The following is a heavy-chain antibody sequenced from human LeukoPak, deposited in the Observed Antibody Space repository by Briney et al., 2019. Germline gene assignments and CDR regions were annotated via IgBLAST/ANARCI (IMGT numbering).Heavy chain of an antibody. V-gene: IGHV5-51*01. CDR2: IYPGDSDT. D-gene: IGHD3-3*01. Sequence: GESLKISCKGSGYSFTSYWIGWVRQMPGKGLEWMGIIYPGDSDTRYSPSFQGQVTISADKSISTAYLQWSSLKASDTAMYYCARVCRDIWSGYYLYWYFDLWGRGTLVTVSS. CDR3: ARVCRDIWSGYYLYWYFDL. J-gene: IGHJ2*01. CDR1: GYSFTSYW.